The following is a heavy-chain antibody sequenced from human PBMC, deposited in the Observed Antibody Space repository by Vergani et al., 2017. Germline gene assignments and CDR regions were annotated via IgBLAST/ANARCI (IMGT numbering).Heavy chain of an antibody. CDR1: GGTFSSYA. J-gene: IGHJ6*02. V-gene: IGHV1-69*01. CDR3: ASRDITICGVVIIRGYYYYGMDV. D-gene: IGHD3-3*01. CDR2: IIPIFGTA. Sequence: QVQLMQSGAEVKKPGSSVKVSCKASGGTFSSYAISWVRQAPGQGLEWMGGIIPIFGTANYAQKFQGRVTITADESTSTAYMELSSLRSEDTAVYYCASRDITICGVVIIRGYYYYGMDVWGQGTTVTVSS.